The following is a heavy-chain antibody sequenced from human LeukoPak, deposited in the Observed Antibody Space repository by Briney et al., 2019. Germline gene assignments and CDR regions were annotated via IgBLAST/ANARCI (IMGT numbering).Heavy chain of an antibody. V-gene: IGHV4-59*12. Sequence: SETLSLTCTVSGGSISSYYWSWIRQPPGKGLEWIGNTYYSGSTIYNPSLKNRVTISVDTSRNQFSLKLSSVTAADTAVYYCASRGSSGWHREFDYWGQGTLVTVSS. CDR1: GGSISSYY. D-gene: IGHD6-19*01. J-gene: IGHJ4*02. CDR3: ASRGSSGWHREFDY. CDR2: TYYSGST.